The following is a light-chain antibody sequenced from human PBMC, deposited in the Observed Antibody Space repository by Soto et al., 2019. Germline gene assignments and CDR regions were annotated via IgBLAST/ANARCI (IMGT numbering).Light chain of an antibody. CDR3: QQYHNWPPQYT. CDR1: QTVASN. CDR2: GAS. J-gene: IGKJ2*01. Sequence: EIVMTQSPATLSLSPGERATLSCRASQTVASNLAWYQQKPGQAPRLLVHGASTRPTGVPARFSGSGSGTEFTLTISSLQSEDFAVYYCQQYHNWPPQYTFGQGTKLQIK. V-gene: IGKV3-15*01.